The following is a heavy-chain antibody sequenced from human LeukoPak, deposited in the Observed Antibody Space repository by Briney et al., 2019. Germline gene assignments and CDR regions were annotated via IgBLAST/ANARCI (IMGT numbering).Heavy chain of an antibody. Sequence: GGSLRPSCAASGFTFSSYGMHWVRQAPGKGLEWVAVISYDGSNKYYADSVKGRFTISRDNSKNTLYLQMNSLRAEDTAVYYCAKAPNYCSDGSCYSGFDYWGQGTLVTVSS. J-gene: IGHJ4*02. D-gene: IGHD2-15*01. CDR1: GFTFSSYG. V-gene: IGHV3-30*18. CDR2: ISYDGSNK. CDR3: AKAPNYCSDGSCYSGFDY.